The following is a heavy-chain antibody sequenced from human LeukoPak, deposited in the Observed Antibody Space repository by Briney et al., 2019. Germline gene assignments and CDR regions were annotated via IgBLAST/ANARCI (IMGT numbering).Heavy chain of an antibody. D-gene: IGHD3-9*01. CDR2: VWYDGINK. V-gene: IGHV3-33*01. CDR3: AREKDWSLDY. Sequence: PGRSLRLSCAASGFTFNTYAMHWVCQAPGKGLEWVSIVWYDGINKYYEDSVKGRFTISRDNSKNTLYLQMNSLRAEDTGVYYCAREKDWSLDYWGQGTLVTVSS. J-gene: IGHJ4*02. CDR1: GFTFNTYA.